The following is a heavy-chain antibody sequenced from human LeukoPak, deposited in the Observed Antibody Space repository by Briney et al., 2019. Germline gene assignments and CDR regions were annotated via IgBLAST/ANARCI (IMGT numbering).Heavy chain of an antibody. Sequence: GASVKVSCKASGYTFTSYDINWVRQATRQGLEWMGWMNPNSGNTGYAQKFQGRVTITRNTSISTAYMELSSLRSEDTAVYYCARGQGGYDSEDWFDPWGQGTLVTVSS. V-gene: IGHV1-8*03. D-gene: IGHD5-12*01. CDR2: MNPNSGNT. J-gene: IGHJ5*02. CDR3: ARGQGGYDSEDWFDP. CDR1: GYTFTSYD.